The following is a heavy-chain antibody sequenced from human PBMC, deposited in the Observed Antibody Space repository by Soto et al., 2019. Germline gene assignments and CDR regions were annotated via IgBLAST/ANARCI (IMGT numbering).Heavy chain of an antibody. CDR3: ARSRSSAWDDAFDI. J-gene: IGHJ3*02. CDR2: NSGST. CDR1: GGSISSYY. Sequence: QVQLQESGPGLVKPSETLSLTCTVSGGSISSYYWTWIRQPPGKGLEWIGNSGSTTYNPSLKSRVPXXVXMXXNHFSLKLNSVTAADTAVYYCARSRSSAWDDAFDIWGQGTMVTVSS. V-gene: IGHV4-59*01. D-gene: IGHD2-15*01.